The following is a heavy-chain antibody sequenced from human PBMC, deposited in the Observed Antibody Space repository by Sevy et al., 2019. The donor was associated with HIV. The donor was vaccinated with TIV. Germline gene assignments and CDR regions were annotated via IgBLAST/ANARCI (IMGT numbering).Heavy chain of an antibody. V-gene: IGHV3-30-3*01. CDR2: IAYDGSNK. Sequence: EGSLRLSCAASGFTFSSYAMHWVRQAPGKELEWVAVIAYDGSNKYYADSVKGRFTISRDNSKNTLYLQMNSLRAEDTAVDYCAREGAYCSGGSCFDYYYYGMDVWGQGTTVTVSS. D-gene: IGHD2-15*01. CDR3: AREGAYCSGGSCFDYYYYGMDV. J-gene: IGHJ6*02. CDR1: GFTFSSYA.